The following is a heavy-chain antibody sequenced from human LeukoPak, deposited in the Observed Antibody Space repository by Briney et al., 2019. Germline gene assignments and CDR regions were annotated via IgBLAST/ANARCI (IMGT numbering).Heavy chain of an antibody. CDR2: IIPTLGVA. CDR3: ARDMDVGFGELVDY. D-gene: IGHD3-10*01. Sequence: SVKVSCKASGGTFTSHAITWVRQAPGQGLEWMGRIIPTLGVATYAQKLQGRVTIIADRSTSTAYMELRSLRSEDTAVYYCARDMDVGFGELVDYWGQGTLVTVSS. J-gene: IGHJ4*02. V-gene: IGHV1-69*04. CDR1: GGTFTSHA.